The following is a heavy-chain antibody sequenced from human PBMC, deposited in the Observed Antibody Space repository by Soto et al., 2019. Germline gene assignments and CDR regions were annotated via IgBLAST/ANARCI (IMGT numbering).Heavy chain of an antibody. D-gene: IGHD3-3*01. CDR2: IIPIFGTA. CDR1: GGTFSSYA. Sequence: SVKVSCKASGGTFSSYAISWVRQAPGQGLEWMGGIIPIFGTANYAQKFQGRVTITADESTSTAYMELSSLRSEDTAVYYCARGFGNYDFWSGYMNYYYYGMDVWGQGTTVTVSS. CDR3: ARGFGNYDFWSGYMNYYYYGMDV. V-gene: IGHV1-69*13. J-gene: IGHJ6*02.